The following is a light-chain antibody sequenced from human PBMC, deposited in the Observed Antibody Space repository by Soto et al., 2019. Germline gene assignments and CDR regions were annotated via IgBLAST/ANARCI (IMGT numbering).Light chain of an antibody. V-gene: IGKV3-20*01. CDR1: QSVSSRN. CDR2: GAS. CDR3: LRYGDSPPAYT. Sequence: EIVLTQSPGTVSLSPGERATLSCRASQSVSSRNLAWYRQKPGQAPSLLIFGASNRATGIPDRFSGSGSGTDFALTISRLEPEDFAVYYWLRYGDSPPAYTFGQGTKLEIK. J-gene: IGKJ2*01.